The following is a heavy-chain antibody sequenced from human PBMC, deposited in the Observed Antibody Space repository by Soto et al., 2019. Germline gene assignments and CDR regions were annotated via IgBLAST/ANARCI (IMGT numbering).Heavy chain of an antibody. J-gene: IGHJ1*01. D-gene: IGHD6-13*01. Sequence: TSETLSLTCSVSGGSISSGYWSWIRHPPGKGLEWIGYIYLGGSINYNPSLKSRVTISVDTSKNQFSLKLSSVTAADTAVYYCARGSSSSWYGGAEYFQHWGQGTLVTVSS. CDR1: GGSISSGY. CDR3: ARGSSSSWYGGAEYFQH. V-gene: IGHV4-59*08. CDR2: IYLGGSI.